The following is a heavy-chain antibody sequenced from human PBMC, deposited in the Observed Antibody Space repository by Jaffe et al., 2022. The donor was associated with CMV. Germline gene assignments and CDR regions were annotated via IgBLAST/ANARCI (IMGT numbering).Heavy chain of an antibody. J-gene: IGHJ6*03. CDR2: FDPEDGET. V-gene: IGHV1-24*01. Sequence: QVQLVQSGAEVKKPGASVKVSCKVSGYTLTELSMHWVRQAPGKGLEWMGGFDPEDGETIYAQKFQGRVTMTEDTSTDTAYMELSSLRSEDTAVYYCATNILWFGGKKDFEGYYYYYYYMDVWGKGTTVTVSS. D-gene: IGHD3-10*01. CDR1: GYTLTELS. CDR3: ATNILWFGGKKDFEGYYYYYYYMDV.